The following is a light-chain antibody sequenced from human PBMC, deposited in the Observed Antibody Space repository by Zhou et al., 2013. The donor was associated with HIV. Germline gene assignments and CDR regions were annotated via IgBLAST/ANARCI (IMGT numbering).Light chain of an antibody. Sequence: EIVMTQSPATLSVSPGERATLSCRASQSVSSDLAWYQQKPGQAPRLLMYGASTRATGIPARFSGSGSGTEFTLTISSLQPEDVATYYCQKYNTAPWTFGQGTKVEMK. J-gene: IGKJ1*01. CDR3: QKYNTAPWT. V-gene: IGKV3-15*01. CDR1: QSVSSD. CDR2: GAS.